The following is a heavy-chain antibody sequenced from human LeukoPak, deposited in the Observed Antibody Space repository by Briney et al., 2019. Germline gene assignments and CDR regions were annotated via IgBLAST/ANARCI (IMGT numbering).Heavy chain of an antibody. CDR1: GGSFSGYY. V-gene: IGHV4-34*01. CDR2: INHSGST. D-gene: IGHD6-13*01. J-gene: IGHJ6*02. Sequence: SETLSLTCAVYGGSFSGYYWSWIRQPPGKGLEWIGEINHSGSTYYNPSLKSRVTISVDTSKNQFSLKLSSVTAADTAVYYCARESARGIIIAAAVNGMDVWGQGTTVTVSS. CDR3: ARESARGIIIAAAVNGMDV.